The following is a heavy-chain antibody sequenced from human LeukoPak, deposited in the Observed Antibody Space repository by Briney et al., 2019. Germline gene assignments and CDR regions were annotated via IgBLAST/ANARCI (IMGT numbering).Heavy chain of an antibody. D-gene: IGHD6-13*01. CDR1: GYTFTSYG. CDR2: ISAYNGNT. J-gene: IGHJ4*02. V-gene: IGHV1-18*01. CDR3: ARDLWQQLVRDSYFDY. Sequence: ASVKVSCKASGYTFTSYGISWMRQAPGQGLEWMGWISAYNGNTNYAQKLQGRVTMTTDTSTSTAYMELRSLRSDDTAVYYCARDLWQQLVRDSYFDYWGQGTLVTVSS.